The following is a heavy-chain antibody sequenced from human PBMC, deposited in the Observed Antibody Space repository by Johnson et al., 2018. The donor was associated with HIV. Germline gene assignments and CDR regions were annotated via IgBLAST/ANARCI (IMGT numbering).Heavy chain of an antibody. CDR3: AKAAYCSGGRCYGFGAFDI. D-gene: IGHD2-15*01. J-gene: IGHJ3*02. Sequence: QVQLVESGGGVVQPGGSLRLSCAASGFTFSSYGMHWVRQAPGKGLEWVAFIRYDGSNKYYADSVKGRFTISRDSSKDTRYVQMNSLRGEDTAVFYGAKAAYCSGGRCYGFGAFDIWGQGTMVSVSS. CDR2: IRYDGSNK. V-gene: IGHV3-30*02. CDR1: GFTFSSYG.